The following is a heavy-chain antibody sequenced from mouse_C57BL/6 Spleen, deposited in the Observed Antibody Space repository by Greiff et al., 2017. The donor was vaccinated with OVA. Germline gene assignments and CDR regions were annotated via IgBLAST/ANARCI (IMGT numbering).Heavy chain of an antibody. V-gene: IGHV1-52*01. CDR2: IDPSDSET. CDR3: ARGDDYDSYYYAMDY. J-gene: IGHJ4*01. Sequence: QVHVKQPGAELVRPGSSVKLSCKASGYTFTSYWMHWVKQRPIQGLEWIGNIDPSDSETHYNQKFKDKATLTVDKSSSTAYMQLSSLTSEDSAVYYCARGDDYDSYYYAMDYWGQGTSVTVSS. D-gene: IGHD2-4*01. CDR1: GYTFTSYW.